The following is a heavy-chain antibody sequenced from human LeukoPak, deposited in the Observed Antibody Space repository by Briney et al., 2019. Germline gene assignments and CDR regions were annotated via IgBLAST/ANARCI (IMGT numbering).Heavy chain of an antibody. V-gene: IGHV4-59*01. CDR1: GGSISNYY. J-gene: IGHJ3*02. Sequence: SETLSLTCTVSGGSISNYYWSWIRQPPGKGLEWIGDIYYTGSTYDNPSLRSRLTISRDTSKNQFSLKLSSVTAADTAMYYCARALTYSSTSVSAFDIWGQGTMVTVSS. CDR2: IYYTGST. D-gene: IGHD6-6*01. CDR3: ARALTYSSTSVSAFDI.